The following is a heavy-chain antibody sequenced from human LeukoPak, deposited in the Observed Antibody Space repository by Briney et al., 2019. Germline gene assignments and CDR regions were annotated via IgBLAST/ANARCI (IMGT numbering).Heavy chain of an antibody. CDR3: ARGRHCSSTSCYAVYFDY. D-gene: IGHD2-2*01. CDR2: INTNTGNP. V-gene: IGHV7-4-1*02. J-gene: IGHJ4*02. CDR1: GYTFTSYA. Sequence: ASVKVSCKASGYTFTSYAMNWVRQAPGQGLEWMGWINTNTGNPTYAQGFTGRFVFSLDTSVCTAYLQISSLKAEDTAVYYCARGRHCSSTSCYAVYFDYWGQGTLVTVSS.